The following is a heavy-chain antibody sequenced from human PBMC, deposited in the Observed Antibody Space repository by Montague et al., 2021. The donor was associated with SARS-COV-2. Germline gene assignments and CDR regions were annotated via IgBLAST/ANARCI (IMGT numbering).Heavy chain of an antibody. J-gene: IGHJ6*02. CDR1: GGSISSRSYY. CDR2: IYYSGNT. Sequence: SETLSLTCTISGGSISSRSYYWGWIRQPPGKGLEWIGGIYYSGNTYYNPCLKSRVTISVDPSKNQFSLKLTSVTAADTAVYYCARGPLVGGYDPDGMDVWGQGTTVTVSS. CDR3: ARGPLVGGYDPDGMDV. V-gene: IGHV4-39*07. D-gene: IGHD5-12*01.